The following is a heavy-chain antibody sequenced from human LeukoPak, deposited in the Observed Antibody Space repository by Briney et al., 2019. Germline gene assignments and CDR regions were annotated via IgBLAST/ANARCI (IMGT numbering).Heavy chain of an antibody. CDR3: AAGDYGDYYYYGMDV. Sequence: EASVKVSCKASGFTLTSSAVQGVRQARGQRLEWIGWIVVGSGNTNYAQKFQERVTITRDMSTSTAYMELRSLRSEDTAVYYCAAGDYGDYYYYGMDVWGQGTTVTVSS. CDR1: GFTLTSSA. CDR2: IVVGSGNT. D-gene: IGHD4-17*01. V-gene: IGHV1-58*01. J-gene: IGHJ6*02.